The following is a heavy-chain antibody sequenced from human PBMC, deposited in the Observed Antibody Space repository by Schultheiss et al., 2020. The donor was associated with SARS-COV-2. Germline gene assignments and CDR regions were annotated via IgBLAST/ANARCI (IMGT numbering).Heavy chain of an antibody. CDR3: ARDGQAYDFWSGYYNWFDP. Sequence: SETLSLTCAVSGGSIRSSGYYWGWIRQPPGKGLEWIGSIYYSGSTNYNPSLKSRVTISVDTSKNQFSLKLSSVTAADTAVYYCARDGQAYDFWSGYYNWFDPWGQGTLVTVSS. CDR2: IYYSGST. J-gene: IGHJ5*02. D-gene: IGHD3-3*01. CDR1: GGSIRSSGYY. V-gene: IGHV4-39*07.